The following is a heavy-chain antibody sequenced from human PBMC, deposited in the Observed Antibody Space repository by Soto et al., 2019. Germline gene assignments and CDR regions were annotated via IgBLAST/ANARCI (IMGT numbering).Heavy chain of an antibody. J-gene: IGHJ5*02. CDR3: ANDSDYDSSGYYYLWFDH. CDR2: ISGSGGST. D-gene: IGHD3-22*01. CDR1: GFTFSSYA. V-gene: IGHV3-23*01. Sequence: EVQLLESGGGLVQPGGSLRLSCAASGFTFSSYAMSWVRQAPGKGLEWVSAISGSGGSTYYADSVKGRFTIARDKSKKKLYLQMNSLRAEDTAVYYCANDSDYDSSGYYYLWFDHWGQGTLVTVS.